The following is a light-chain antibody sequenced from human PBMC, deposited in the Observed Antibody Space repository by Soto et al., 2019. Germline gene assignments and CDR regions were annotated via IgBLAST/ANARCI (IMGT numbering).Light chain of an antibody. CDR2: DVS. J-gene: IGKJ1*01. V-gene: IGKV1-5*01. CDR1: QSVSDR. Sequence: DIQMTQSPSTLFASGGDRVSITCRASQSVSDRLDWYQQTPGKAPNVLIYDVSTLESGVPSRFSGRGFGTEFTLTISGLQPDDFATYYCQGYRTFGQGTKVDIK. CDR3: QGYRT.